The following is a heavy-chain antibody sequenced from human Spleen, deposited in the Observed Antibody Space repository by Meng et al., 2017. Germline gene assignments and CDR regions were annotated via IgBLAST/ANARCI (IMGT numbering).Heavy chain of an antibody. J-gene: IGHJ4*02. CDR1: GGSISSYY. CDR3: ARDLSDYGNYDMYYFDY. CDR2: IYTSGST. V-gene: IGHV4-4*07. D-gene: IGHD4-11*01. Sequence: GSLRPSCTVSGGSISSYYWSWIRQPAGKGLEWSGRIYTSGSTNYNPSLKSRVTMSVDTSKNQYSLKLSSVTAADTAVYYCARDLSDYGNYDMYYFDYWGQGTLVTVSS.